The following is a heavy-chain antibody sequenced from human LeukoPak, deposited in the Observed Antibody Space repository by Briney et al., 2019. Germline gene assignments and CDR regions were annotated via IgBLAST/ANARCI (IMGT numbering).Heavy chain of an antibody. CDR2: MYYSGTT. V-gene: IGHV4-39*07. CDR3: ARDLGGYSSSWAFDY. CDR1: DGSVSSSGYY. J-gene: IGHJ4*02. Sequence: TPSETLSLTCTVSDGSVSSSGYYWGWIRQPPGMGLEWIGSMYYSGTTYYNPSLKSRVTISADTSKNQFSLKLSSVTAADTAVYYCARDLGGYSSSWAFDYWGQGTLVTVSS. D-gene: IGHD6-13*01.